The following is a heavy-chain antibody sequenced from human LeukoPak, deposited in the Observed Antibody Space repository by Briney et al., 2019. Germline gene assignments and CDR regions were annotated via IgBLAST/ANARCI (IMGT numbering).Heavy chain of an antibody. CDR1: GGSISSYY. CDR2: IYYSGST. D-gene: IGHD5-18*01. Sequence: SETLSLTCTVSGGSISSYYWSWLRQPPGKGLKWIGYIYYSGSTNYNPSLKSRVTISVDMSKNQFSLKLSSVTAADTAVYYCARTTEGGYTYDYFYYYYMDVWGKGTTVTISS. J-gene: IGHJ6*03. CDR3: ARTTEGGYTYDYFYYYYMDV. V-gene: IGHV4-59*01.